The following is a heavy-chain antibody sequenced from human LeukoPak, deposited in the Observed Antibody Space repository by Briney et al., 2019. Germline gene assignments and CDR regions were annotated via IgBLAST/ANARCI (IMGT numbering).Heavy chain of an antibody. CDR2: ISGSGGST. J-gene: IGHJ4*02. D-gene: IGHD6-19*01. Sequence: GGSLRLSCAASGFTFSSYGMSWVRQAPGKGLEWVSAISGSGGSTYYADSVKGRFTISRDNSKNTLYLQMNSLRAEDTAVYYCAKDFKFVGFRIAVAGTCSDYWGQGTLVTVSS. V-gene: IGHV3-23*01. CDR3: AKDFKFVGFRIAVAGTCSDY. CDR1: GFTFSSYG.